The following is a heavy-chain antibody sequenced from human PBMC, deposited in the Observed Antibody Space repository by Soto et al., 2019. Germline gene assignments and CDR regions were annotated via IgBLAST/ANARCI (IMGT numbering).Heavy chain of an antibody. D-gene: IGHD3-16*01. V-gene: IGHV4-31*03. CDR3: ARDLDLGYGDFYGMDV. Sequence: QVQLQESGPGLVKPSQTLSLTCTVSGGSISSGGYYCSWIRQHPGKGLEWIGYIYYSGSTYYNPSLKSRVTISVDTFKNQFSLKLSSVTAADTAVYYCARDLDLGYGDFYGMDVWGQGTTVTVSS. CDR1: GGSISSGGYY. CDR2: IYYSGST. J-gene: IGHJ6*02.